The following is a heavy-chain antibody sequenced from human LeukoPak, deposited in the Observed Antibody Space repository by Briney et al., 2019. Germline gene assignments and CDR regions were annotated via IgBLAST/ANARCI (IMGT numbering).Heavy chain of an antibody. CDR3: ARDHCRYSYESSGECAYWYFDL. J-gene: IGHJ2*01. CDR1: GFTFSSYS. D-gene: IGHD3-22*01. Sequence: PGGSLRLSCVGSGFTFSSYSMNWVRQAPGKGLEWVSYSSRGSSPMYYADFVKGRFTISRDNARNSLYLQMNSLRDEDTAVYYCARDHCRYSYESSGECAYWYFDLWGRGTLVTVSS. V-gene: IGHV3-48*02. CDR2: SSRGSSPM.